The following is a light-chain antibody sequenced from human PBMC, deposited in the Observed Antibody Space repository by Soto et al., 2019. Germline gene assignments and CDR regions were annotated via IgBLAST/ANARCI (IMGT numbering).Light chain of an antibody. CDR1: QRVSSD. Sequence: ETELTQSPDTLSLSPGDRGTRSCRASQRVSSDLAWYQHKRGQAPRLLIHDASNRATGIPARFSGSGSGTDFTLTISSLEPDDFAIYYCQQRNNWPTFGQGTRLDI. CDR3: QQRNNWPT. J-gene: IGKJ5*01. CDR2: DAS. V-gene: IGKV3-11*01.